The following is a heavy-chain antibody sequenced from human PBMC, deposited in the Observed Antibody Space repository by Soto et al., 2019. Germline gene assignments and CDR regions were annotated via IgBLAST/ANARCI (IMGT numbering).Heavy chain of an antibody. CDR1: GFTISTYA. CDR3: AKDAVYKDGLWLMDS. V-gene: IGHV3-23*01. D-gene: IGHD2-21*01. J-gene: IGHJ5*02. CDR2: VTGSGSQI. Sequence: GGSLRLSCAASGFTISTYAMTWVRQDPGKGLECVSGVTGSGSQIHYADSVKGRFTISKDNSKNTLYLQMSNLRDEDTALYYCAKDAVYKDGLWLMDSWGQGTLVTVS.